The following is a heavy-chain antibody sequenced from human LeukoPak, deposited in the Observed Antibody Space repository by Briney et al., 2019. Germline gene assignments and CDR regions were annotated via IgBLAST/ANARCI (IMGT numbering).Heavy chain of an antibody. CDR2: IKSKSDGGTI. D-gene: IGHD6-19*01. CDR1: GFTFTNAW. CDR3: TTDHLVQYSSGWLRPGTGY. V-gene: IGHV3-15*01. Sequence: GGSLRLSCAASGFTFTNAWMSWVRQAPGKGLEWVARIKSKSDGGTIDHAAPVKGRFTISRDDSKNTLYLQMSSLKTEDTAVYYCTTDHLVQYSSGWLRPGTGYWGQGTLVTVSS. J-gene: IGHJ4*02.